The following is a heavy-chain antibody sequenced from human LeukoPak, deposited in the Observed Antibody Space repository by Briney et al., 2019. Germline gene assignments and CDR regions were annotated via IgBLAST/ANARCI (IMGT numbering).Heavy chain of an antibody. D-gene: IGHD1-26*01. J-gene: IGHJ6*02. CDR1: GFTFSSYG. CDR3: AKERYSGSYQRNGMDV. V-gene: IGHV3-30*18. Sequence: GGSLRLSCAASGFTFSSYGMHWVRQAPGKGLEWVAVISYDGSIKYYADSVKGRFTISRDNSKNTLYLQMNSLGAEDTAVYYCAKERYSGSYQRNGMDVWGQGTTVTVSS. CDR2: ISYDGSIK.